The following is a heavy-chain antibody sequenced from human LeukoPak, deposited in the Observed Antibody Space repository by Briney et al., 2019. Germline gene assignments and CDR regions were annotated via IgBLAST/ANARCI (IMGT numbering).Heavy chain of an antibody. V-gene: IGHV3-64*01. D-gene: IGHD2-21*02. Sequence: PGGSLRLSCAVSGFTFSSSAMHWVRQAPGKGLEYVSAISSNGGRTNYANSVKGRFTISRDNSKNTVFLQMGSLRTEAMAVYYCARGEPDCAGDCPYWYLDLWGRGTLVTVSS. CDR1: GFTFSSSA. J-gene: IGHJ2*01. CDR2: ISSNGGRT. CDR3: ARGEPDCAGDCPYWYLDL.